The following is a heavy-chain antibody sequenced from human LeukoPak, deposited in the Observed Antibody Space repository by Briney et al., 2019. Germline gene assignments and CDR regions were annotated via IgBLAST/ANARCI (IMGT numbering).Heavy chain of an antibody. D-gene: IGHD3-9*01. CDR2: ISSDGGTT. CDR3: ARDLTGVGDY. CDR1: GFTFSSYG. Sequence: GGSLRLSCAASGFTFSSYGMHWVRQAPGKGLEYVSSISSDGGTTNYGTSVKDRFIISRDNSKNTLYLQMGSLRVDDTAVYYCARDLTGVGDYWGQGTTVTVS. J-gene: IGHJ6*02. V-gene: IGHV3-64*01.